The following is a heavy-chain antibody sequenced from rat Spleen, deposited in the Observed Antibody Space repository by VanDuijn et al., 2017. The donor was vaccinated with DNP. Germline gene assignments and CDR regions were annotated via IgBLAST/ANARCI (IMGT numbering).Heavy chain of an antibody. V-gene: IGHV3-3*01. D-gene: IGHD1-12*03. Sequence: EVQLQESGPGLVKPSQSLSLTCSVTGYSITSSYRWNWIRKFPGNKLEWMGYINSAGSTNYNPSLKSRISITRDTSKNQFFLQVNSVTTEDTATYYCARQGITMMVMGVMDAWGQGTSVTVSS. J-gene: IGHJ4*01. CDR2: INSAGST. CDR3: ARQGITMMVMGVMDA. CDR1: GYSITSSYR.